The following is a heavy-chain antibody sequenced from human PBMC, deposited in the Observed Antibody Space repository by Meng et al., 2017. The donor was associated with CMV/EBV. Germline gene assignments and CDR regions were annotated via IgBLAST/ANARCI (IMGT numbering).Heavy chain of an antibody. V-gene: IGHV3-21*01. D-gene: IGHD3-16*01. CDR3: VSFHRGEIYYGMDV. CDR1: GFTFSSYS. J-gene: IGHJ6*02. Sequence: GESLKISCAASGFTFSSYSMNWVRQAPGKGLEWVSSISSSSSYIYYADSVKGRFTISRDNAKNSLYLQMNSLRAEDTAAYYCVSFHRGEIYYGMDVWGQGTTVTVSS. CDR2: ISSSSSYI.